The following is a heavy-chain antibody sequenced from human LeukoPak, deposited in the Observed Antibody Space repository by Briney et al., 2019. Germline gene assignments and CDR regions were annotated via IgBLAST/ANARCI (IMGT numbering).Heavy chain of an antibody. J-gene: IGHJ6*03. D-gene: IGHD6-19*01. CDR3: ARFGRTMAGSSVYYYYMDV. CDR1: VYTFTSYD. CDR2: MNPNSGNT. Sequence: ASVKVSCKASVYTFTSYDINWVRQATGQGLEWMGWMNPNSGNTGYARKFQGRVSMTRNTSISTAYMELSSLRSEDTAVYYCARFGRTMAGSSVYYYYMDVWGKGTTVTVSS. V-gene: IGHV1-8*01.